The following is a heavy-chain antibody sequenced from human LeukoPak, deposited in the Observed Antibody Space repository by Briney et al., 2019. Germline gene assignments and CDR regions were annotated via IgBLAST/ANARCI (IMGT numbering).Heavy chain of an antibody. D-gene: IGHD7-27*01. CDR2: ISSSSSYI. CDR3: AREPGQLGTFDY. CDR1: GFTFSSYS. Sequence: PGGSLRLSCAASGFTFSSYSMNWVRQAPGKGLEWVSSISSSSSYIYYADSVKGRITISRDNAKNSLYLQMNSLRAEDTAVYYCAREPGQLGTFDYWGQGTLVTVSS. V-gene: IGHV3-21*01. J-gene: IGHJ4*02.